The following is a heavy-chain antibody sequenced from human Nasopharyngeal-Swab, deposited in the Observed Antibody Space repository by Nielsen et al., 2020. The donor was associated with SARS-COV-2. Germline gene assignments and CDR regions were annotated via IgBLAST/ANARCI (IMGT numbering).Heavy chain of an antibody. CDR2: ISGSGGST. CDR1: GFTFSSYA. V-gene: IGHV3-23*01. CDR3: AKGPPGYSSSWYKDYWYFDL. J-gene: IGHJ2*01. D-gene: IGHD6-13*01. Sequence: GESLKISCAASGFTFSSYAMSWVRQAPGKGLEWVSAISGSGGSTYYADSVKGRFTISRDNSKNTLYLQMNSLRAEDTAVYYCAKGPPGYSSSWYKDYWYFDLWGRGTLVTVSS.